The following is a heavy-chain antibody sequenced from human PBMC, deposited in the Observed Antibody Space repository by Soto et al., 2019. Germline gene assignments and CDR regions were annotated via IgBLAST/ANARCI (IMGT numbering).Heavy chain of an antibody. J-gene: IGHJ6*02. Sequence: GGSLRLSCAASGFTFSSYGMHWVRQAPGKGLEWVAVISHDGSNKYYADSVKGRFTISRDNSKGTLYLQMNSLRDEDTAVYQGAKDRDPDIYSSGWYSNTFGMDVWGQGTTVTVSS. CDR1: GFTFSSYG. CDR2: ISHDGSNK. CDR3: AKDRDPDIYSSGWYSNTFGMDV. V-gene: IGHV3-30*18. D-gene: IGHD6-19*01.